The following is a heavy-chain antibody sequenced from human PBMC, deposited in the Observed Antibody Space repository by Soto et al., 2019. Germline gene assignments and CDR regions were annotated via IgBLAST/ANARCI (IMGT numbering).Heavy chain of an antibody. D-gene: IGHD1-1*01. CDR3: ARGRYGDY. CDR1: GYAFTTYG. J-gene: IGHJ4*02. CDR2: ISAHNGNT. Sequence: QVHLVQSGAEVKKPGASVKVSCKGSGYAFTTYGITWVRQAPGQGLEWVGWISAHNGNTHYAQKLQGRVTVTRDTSTSTAYMELRSLRSDDTAVYYCARGRYGDYWGQGALVTVSS. V-gene: IGHV1-18*01.